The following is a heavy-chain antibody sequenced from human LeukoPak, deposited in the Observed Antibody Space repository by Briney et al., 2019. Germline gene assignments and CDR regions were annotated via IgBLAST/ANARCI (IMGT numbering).Heavy chain of an antibody. CDR3: AKDRPDILTVDYYYYGMDV. Sequence: PGGSLRLSCAASGFTFSSYGMHWVRQAPGKGLEWVAVISYDGSNKYYADSVKGRFTISRDNSKNTLYLQMNSLRAEDTAVYYCAKDRPDILTVDYYYYGMDVCGQGTTVTVSS. CDR2: ISYDGSNK. J-gene: IGHJ6*02. V-gene: IGHV3-30*18. D-gene: IGHD3-9*01. CDR1: GFTFSSYG.